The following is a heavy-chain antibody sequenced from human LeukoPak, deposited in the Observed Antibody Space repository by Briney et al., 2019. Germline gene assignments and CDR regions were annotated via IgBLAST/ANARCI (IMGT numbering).Heavy chain of an antibody. CDR3: ARDKNKVGSSWYFPNFDY. J-gene: IGHJ4*02. D-gene: IGHD6-13*01. V-gene: IGHV1-69*05. CDR1: GGTFSSYT. CDR2: IIPIFGTA. Sequence: SVKVSCKASGGTFSSYTISWVRQAPGQGLEWTGRIIPIFGTANYAQKFQGRVTITTDESTSTAYMELSSLRSEDTAVYYCARDKNKVGSSWYFPNFDYWGQGTLVTVSS.